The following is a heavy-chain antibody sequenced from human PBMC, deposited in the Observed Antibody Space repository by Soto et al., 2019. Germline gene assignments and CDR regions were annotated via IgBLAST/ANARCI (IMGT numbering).Heavy chain of an antibody. V-gene: IGHV3-9*01. CDR3: AKATPSYCSGGSCYPGDAFDI. Sequence: GGSLRLSCAASGFTFDDYAMHWVRQAPGKGLEWVSGISWNSGSIGYADSVKGRFTISRDNAKNSLYLQMNSLRAEDTALYYCAKATPSYCSGGSCYPGDAFDIWGQGTMVTVSS. CDR2: ISWNSGSI. J-gene: IGHJ3*02. CDR1: GFTFDDYA. D-gene: IGHD2-15*01.